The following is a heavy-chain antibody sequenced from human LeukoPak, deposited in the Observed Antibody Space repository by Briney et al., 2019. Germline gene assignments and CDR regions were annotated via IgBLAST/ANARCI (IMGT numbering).Heavy chain of an antibody. J-gene: IGHJ5*02. CDR2: IIPIFGTA. CDR3: ARGYCSSTSCYTMDHWFDP. V-gene: IGHV1-69*13. D-gene: IGHD2-2*02. Sequence: SVKVSCKASGGTFSSYAISWVRQAPGQGLEWMGGIIPIFGTANYAQKFQGRVTVTADESTSTAYMELSSLRSEDTAVYYCARGYCSSTSCYTMDHWFDPWGQGTLVTVSS. CDR1: GGTFSSYA.